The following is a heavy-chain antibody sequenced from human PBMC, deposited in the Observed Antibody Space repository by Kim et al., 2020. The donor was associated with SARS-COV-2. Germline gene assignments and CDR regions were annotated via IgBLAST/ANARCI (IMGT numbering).Heavy chain of an antibody. Sequence: ASVKVSCKASGYSFTTYGLTWVRQAPGQGLEWMGYIRVYNGKTECAQKFQGRVTMTTEMSTNTAYMEMWSLRSDDSAMYYCARLQGCGGDCDAFDVWGQG. CDR3: ARLQGCGGDCDAFDV. CDR2: IRVYNGKT. V-gene: IGHV1-18*01. CDR1: GYSFTTYG. J-gene: IGHJ3*01. D-gene: IGHD2-21*01.